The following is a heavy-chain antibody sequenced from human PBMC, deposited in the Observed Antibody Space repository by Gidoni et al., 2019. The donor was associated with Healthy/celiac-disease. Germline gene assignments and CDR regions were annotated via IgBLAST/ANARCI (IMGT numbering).Heavy chain of an antibody. V-gene: IGHV1-2*02. CDR1: GYTFTGYY. CDR2: INPNSGGT. J-gene: IGHJ6*02. CDR3: ARALRFLEWLPYHHYYGMDV. D-gene: IGHD3-3*01. Sequence: QVQLVQSGAEVKKPGASVKVSCKASGYTFTGYYMHWVRQAPGQGLEWMGWINPNSGGTNYAQKFQGRVTMTRDTSISTAYMELSRLRSDDTAVYYCARALRFLEWLPYHHYYGMDVWGQGTTVTVSS.